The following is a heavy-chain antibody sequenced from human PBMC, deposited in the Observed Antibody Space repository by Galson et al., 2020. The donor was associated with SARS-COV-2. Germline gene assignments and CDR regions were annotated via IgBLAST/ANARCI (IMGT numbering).Heavy chain of an antibody. CDR2: LSSNGGTS. CDR3: LSYSSTRQNH. J-gene: IGHJ5*02. CDR1: GFIFSDYT. Sequence: GEYLNISCSASGFIFSDYTMHWVRQATGQGLKYVSALSSNGGTSFYADSVNGRFTMSRDNSRNMFYLQMTALRPEDTAFYYCLSYSSTRQNHWGQGTLVTVSS. V-gene: IGHV3-64D*06. D-gene: IGHD2-2*01.